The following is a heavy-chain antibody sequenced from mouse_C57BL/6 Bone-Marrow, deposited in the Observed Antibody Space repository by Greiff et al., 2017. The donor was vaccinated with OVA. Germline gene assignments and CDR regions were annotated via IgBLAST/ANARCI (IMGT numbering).Heavy chain of an antibody. CDR1: GYTFTSYW. CDR2: IDPSDSYT. J-gene: IGHJ2*01. CDR3: AREGYDGYYFDY. V-gene: IGHV1-50*01. D-gene: IGHD2-3*01. Sequence: QVQLQQPGAELVKPGASVKLSCKASGYTFTSYWMQWVKQRPGQGLEWIGEIDPSDSYTNYNQKFKGKATLTVDTSSSTAYMQLSSLTSGDSAVYYCAREGYDGYYFDYWGQGTTLTVSS.